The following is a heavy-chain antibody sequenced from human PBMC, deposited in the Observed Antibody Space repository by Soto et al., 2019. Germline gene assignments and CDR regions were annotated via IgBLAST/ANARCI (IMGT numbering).Heavy chain of an antibody. CDR1: DGSISRNY. D-gene: IGHD3-22*01. CDR3: ARDRYWAGMNYYDSSGYYFYFYF. Sequence: SETLSLTCAVSDGSISRNYWSWVRQAPGKGLEWIGYVHATGRTNYNPSLQSRATLSLDMSKNQFSLKLSSVTAEDTAVYYCARDRYWAGMNYYDSSGYYFYFYFWGQGTLVTVSS. V-gene: IGHV4-59*01. CDR2: VHATGRT. J-gene: IGHJ4*02.